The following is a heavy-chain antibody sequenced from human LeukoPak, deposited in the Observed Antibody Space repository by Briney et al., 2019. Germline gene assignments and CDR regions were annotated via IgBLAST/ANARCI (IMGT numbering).Heavy chain of an antibody. V-gene: IGHV1-2*02. CDR1: GYTFTGYY. CDR2: INPNSGGT. D-gene: IGHD3-9*01. Sequence: GASVKVSCKASGYTFTGYYMHWVRQAPGQGLEWMGWINPNSGGTNYAQKFQGRVTMTRDTSISTAYMELSRLRSDDTAVYYCARDQGDFDWLLFRSNWFDPWGQGTLVTVSS. CDR3: ARDQGDFDWLLFRSNWFDP. J-gene: IGHJ5*02.